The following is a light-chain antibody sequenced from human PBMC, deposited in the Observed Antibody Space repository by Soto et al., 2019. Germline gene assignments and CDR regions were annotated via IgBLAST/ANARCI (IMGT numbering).Light chain of an antibody. CDR3: QQYKTYPWT. V-gene: IGKV1-5*03. CDR2: KAS. Sequence: DIQMTQSPSTLSASVGDRVTITCRASQSIDSWLAWYQQKPGKAPKLLIYKASNLQSGLPSRFSSNIYATEVTLTISSLQPDDFATDYCQQYKTYPWTFGQGTKVDIK. CDR1: QSIDSW. J-gene: IGKJ1*01.